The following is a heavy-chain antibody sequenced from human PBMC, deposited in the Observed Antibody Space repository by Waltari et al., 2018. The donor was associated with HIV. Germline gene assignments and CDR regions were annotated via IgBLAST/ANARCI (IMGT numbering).Heavy chain of an antibody. J-gene: IGHJ6*02. D-gene: IGHD6-25*01. V-gene: IGHV4-61*02. CDR1: GDSITRGSYY. Sequence: QVQLQESGPGLVKPSQTPSLICIVSGDSITRGSYYWTWVRQPAGKGLEWIGRISSSGNTNYNPSLKSRVTMSMDTSKNQFSLEVTSVTAADTAIYFCARALLAARSGGMDVWGHGTTVTVSS. CDR2: ISSSGNT. CDR3: ARALLAARSGGMDV.